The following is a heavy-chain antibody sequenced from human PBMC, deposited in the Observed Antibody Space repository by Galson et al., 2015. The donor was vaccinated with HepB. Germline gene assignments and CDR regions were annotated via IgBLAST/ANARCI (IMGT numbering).Heavy chain of an antibody. Sequence: SLRLSCAASGFTFSSYAMSWVRQAPGKGLEWVSAISGSGGSTYYADSVKGRFTISRDNSKNTLYLQMNSLRAEDTAVYYCAKRDVVVRAYNWFDPWGQGTLVTVSS. V-gene: IGHV3-23*01. CDR3: AKRDVVVRAYNWFDP. CDR1: GFTFSSYA. CDR2: ISGSGGST. J-gene: IGHJ5*02. D-gene: IGHD2-15*01.